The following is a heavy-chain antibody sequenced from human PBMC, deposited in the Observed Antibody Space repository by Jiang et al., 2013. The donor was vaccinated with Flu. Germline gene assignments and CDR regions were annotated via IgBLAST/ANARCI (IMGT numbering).Heavy chain of an antibody. V-gene: IGHV4-59*01. D-gene: IGHD5-12*01. J-gene: IGHJ4*02. CDR1: GGSISSYY. Sequence: LSLTCTVSGGSISSYYWSWIRQPPGKGLEWIGYIYYSGSTNYNPSLKSRVTISVDTSKNQFSLKLSSVTAADTAVYYCARDRRSGYDSFPSFDYWGQGTLVTVSS. CDR2: IYYSGST. CDR3: ARDRRSGYDSFPSFDY.